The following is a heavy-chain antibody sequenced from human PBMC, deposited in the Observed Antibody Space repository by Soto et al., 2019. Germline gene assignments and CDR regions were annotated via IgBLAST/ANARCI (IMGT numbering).Heavy chain of an antibody. D-gene: IGHD3-10*01. V-gene: IGHV3-15*01. Sequence: GALRLSCAASGFTFSNAWMSWVRQAPGKGLEWVGRIKSKTDGGTTDYAAPVKGRFTISRDDSKNTLYLQMNSLKTEDTAVYYCTTQLLWFGELLDDYWGQGTLVTVSS. J-gene: IGHJ4*02. CDR3: TTQLLWFGELLDDY. CDR2: IKSKTDGGTT. CDR1: GFTFSNAW.